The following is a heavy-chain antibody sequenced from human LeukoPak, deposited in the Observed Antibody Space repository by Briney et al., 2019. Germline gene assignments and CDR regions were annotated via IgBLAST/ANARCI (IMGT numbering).Heavy chain of an antibody. Sequence: ASVKVSCKASGYTFSSYDINWVRQATGQGLEWMGWMNPNSGNTGYAQKFQGRITMTRNTSISTDYMELSSLRSEDTAVYYCARATRYCSSTSCWYYFDYWGQGTLVTVSS. V-gene: IGHV1-8*01. CDR3: ARATRYCSSTSCWYYFDY. CDR2: MNPNSGNT. CDR1: GYTFSSYD. J-gene: IGHJ4*02. D-gene: IGHD2-2*01.